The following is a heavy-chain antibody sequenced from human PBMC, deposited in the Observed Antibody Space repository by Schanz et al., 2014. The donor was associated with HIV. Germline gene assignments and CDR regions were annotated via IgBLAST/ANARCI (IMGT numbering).Heavy chain of an antibody. Sequence: QVQLQESGPGLVKPSQTLSLTCTVSGDSISSGGYYWSWIRQHPGKGLQWIGYVSYSGSTNYSPSLKSRLTISVDTSKNQFSLRLTSVTAADTAVYFCARYLVVTGSVDSWGQGTLITVSS. CDR1: GDSISSGGYY. D-gene: IGHD2-21*02. CDR3: ARYLVVTGSVDS. V-gene: IGHV4-31*03. CDR2: VSYSGST. J-gene: IGHJ4*02.